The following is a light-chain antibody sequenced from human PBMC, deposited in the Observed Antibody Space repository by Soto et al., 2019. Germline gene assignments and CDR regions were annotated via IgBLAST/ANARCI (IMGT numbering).Light chain of an antibody. J-gene: IGLJ3*02. Sequence: QSVLTQPPSVSGAPGQRVTISCTGSSSNIGADNDVHWYQQLPGTAPKLLIYGNSNRPSGVPDRFSGSKSGTSAYLAITGLQAEDEADYYCQSYDRSLSGWVFGGGTKLTVL. CDR1: SSNIGADND. CDR3: QSYDRSLSGWV. V-gene: IGLV1-40*01. CDR2: GNS.